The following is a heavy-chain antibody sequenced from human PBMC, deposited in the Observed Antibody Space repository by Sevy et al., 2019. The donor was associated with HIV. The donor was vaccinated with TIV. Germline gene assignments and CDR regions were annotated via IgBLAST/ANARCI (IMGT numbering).Heavy chain of an antibody. V-gene: IGHV1-18*01. CDR1: GYTFTTYG. D-gene: IGHD3-22*01. CDR2: ISGYNGNT. J-gene: IGHJ4*02. Sequence: ASVKVSCKASGYTFTTYGISWVRQAPGQGLEWMGWISGYNGNTNYAPNFKGRATMTTDTATDTAYMEVRSLRSDDTAVYYCARDLSYAGRGYYYGEGYYFNFWGQGTLVTVSS. CDR3: ARDLSYAGRGYYYGEGYYFNF.